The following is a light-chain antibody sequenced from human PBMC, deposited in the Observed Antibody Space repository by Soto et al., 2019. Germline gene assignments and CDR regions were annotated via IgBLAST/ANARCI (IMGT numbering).Light chain of an antibody. CDR2: EVA. V-gene: IGLV2-14*03. J-gene: IGLJ2*01. CDR3: CSYAGSSTSVV. CDR1: SSDVGNYTY. Sequence: QSALTQPAAVSGSPGQSITISCTGASSDVGNYTYVSWYQQHPGKAPKLMIYEVANRPSGVSNRFSGSKSGNTASLTISGLQAEDEADYYCCSYAGSSTSVVFGGGTKLTVL.